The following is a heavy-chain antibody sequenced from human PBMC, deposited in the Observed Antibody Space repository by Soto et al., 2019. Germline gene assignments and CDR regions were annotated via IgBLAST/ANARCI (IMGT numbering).Heavy chain of an antibody. CDR2: IKPGGGGP. Sequence: QVQLVQSGAEVQKPGASVKVSCKPTGYPFTDSSIHWVRQAPGQGLQWMGLIKPGGGGPVYAPDVQGRVIMPGDTSSSAVYMAPSRLRSEDTATYYCAIPSGHDHGGTWGQGTLVTVSS. CDR1: GYPFTDSS. CDR3: AIPSGHDHGGT. V-gene: IGHV1-46*01. D-gene: IGHD5-12*01. J-gene: IGHJ4*02.